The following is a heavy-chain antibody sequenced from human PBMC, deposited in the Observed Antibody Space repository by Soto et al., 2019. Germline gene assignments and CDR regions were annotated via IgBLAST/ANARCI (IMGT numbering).Heavy chain of an antibody. J-gene: IGHJ4*02. CDR2: IIPIIGVT. Sequence: QVQLVQSGAEVKRPGSSVKVSCESSGDTFNSYVISWVRQAPGQGLEWMGGIIPIIGVTHYAQKFQGRVTISALRATGTAYLELTTLGFEDPALYYCARESLGAKGADHWGQGTLVTVSS. D-gene: IGHD3-3*01. V-gene: IGHV1-69*17. CDR1: GDTFNSYV. CDR3: ARESLGAKGADH.